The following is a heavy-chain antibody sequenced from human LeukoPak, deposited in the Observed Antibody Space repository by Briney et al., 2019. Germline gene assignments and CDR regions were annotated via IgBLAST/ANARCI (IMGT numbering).Heavy chain of an antibody. CDR1: GGSISSASYY. D-gene: IGHD3-22*01. V-gene: IGHV4-61*02. J-gene: IGHJ3*02. Sequence: SETLSLTCTVSGGSISSASYYWSWIRQPAGKGLEYIGRIYSSGSTNYNPSLKSRITISVAASKKQFSLKLSSVTAADTAVYYCASGGTMIVEAFDIWGQGTMVTVSS. CDR3: ASGGTMIVEAFDI. CDR2: IYSSGST.